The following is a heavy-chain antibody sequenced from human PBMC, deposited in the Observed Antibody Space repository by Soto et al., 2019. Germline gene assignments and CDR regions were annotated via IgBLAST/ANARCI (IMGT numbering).Heavy chain of an antibody. CDR1: GDTFNFYS. V-gene: IGHV1-69*02. D-gene: IGHD3-10*01. Sequence: QVQLVQSGAEVKSAGSSVKVSCKASGDTFNFYSINWVRQAPGLGLEWVGRVNPILSMSNYAQRFQGRVTMTEDKSTGTAYMELRSLRSEDTAIYYCASNYGSGYRAFDSWGQLALVTVSS. CDR3: ASNYGSGYRAFDS. J-gene: IGHJ4*02. CDR2: VNPILSMS.